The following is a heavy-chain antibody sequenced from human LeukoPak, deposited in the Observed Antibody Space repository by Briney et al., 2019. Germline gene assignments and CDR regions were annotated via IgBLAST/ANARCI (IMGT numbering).Heavy chain of an antibody. J-gene: IGHJ6*03. CDR3: ARSAGAYYYYYMDV. CDR1: GGTFSSYA. CDR2: IIPIFGTA. Sequence: ASVKVSCKASGGTFSSYAISWVRQAPGQGLGWMGGIIPIFGTANYAQKFQGRVTITADESTSTAYMELSSLRSEDTAVYYCARSAGAYYYYYMDVWGKGTTVTVSS. V-gene: IGHV1-69*13. D-gene: IGHD1-26*01.